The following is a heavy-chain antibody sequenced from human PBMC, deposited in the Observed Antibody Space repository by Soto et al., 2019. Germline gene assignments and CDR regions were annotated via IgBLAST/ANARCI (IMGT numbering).Heavy chain of an antibody. V-gene: IGHV3-23*01. CDR2: ITGSGGST. D-gene: IGHD3-22*01. J-gene: IGHJ4*02. Sequence: EVQLLEFGGGLVQPGGSLRLSCAASGFTFSSHGMSWVRQAPGKGLEWISGITGSGGSTYYADSVKGRVTISRNNSKNTLPLQMGILGAEEADGYWCAKDRGVFGVIIRNTVDHWGQGTLVTVSS. CDR3: AKDRGVFGVIIRNTVDH. CDR1: GFTFSSHG.